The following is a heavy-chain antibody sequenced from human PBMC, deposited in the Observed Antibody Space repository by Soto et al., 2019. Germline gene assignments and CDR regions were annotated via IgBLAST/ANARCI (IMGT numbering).Heavy chain of an antibody. D-gene: IGHD1-26*01. J-gene: IGHJ4*02. V-gene: IGHV4-4*07. CDR3: AIAVGATSWHFDY. CDR2: SYTSGST. CDR1: GGSISSYD. Sequence: SETLSLTCTVSGGSISSYDCSWIRQPAGEGLERLRRSYTSGSTNYNPSLKSRVTTSVDTSKNQFSLKLSSVTAADTAVYYCAIAVGATSWHFDYWGQGTLVTVSS.